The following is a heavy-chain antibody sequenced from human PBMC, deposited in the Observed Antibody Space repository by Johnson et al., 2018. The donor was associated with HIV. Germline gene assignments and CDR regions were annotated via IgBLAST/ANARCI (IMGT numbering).Heavy chain of an antibody. CDR3: AGDNLRSFDI. CDR1: GFTVSSNY. Sequence: MLLVESGGGLGQPGGSLRLSCAASGFTVSSNYRSWVRQAPGKGLEWVYLIYSGGSTYYADSGKDRFIISRDNAKNTLYLQMNSLRAEDTVVYYCAGDNLRSFDIWGQGTMVTVAS. D-gene: IGHD5/OR15-5a*01. J-gene: IGHJ3*02. CDR2: IYSGGST. V-gene: IGHV3-66*01.